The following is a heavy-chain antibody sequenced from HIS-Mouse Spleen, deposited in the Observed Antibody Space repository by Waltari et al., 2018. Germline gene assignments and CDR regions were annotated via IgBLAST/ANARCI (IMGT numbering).Heavy chain of an antibody. CDR1: GGSISSSSYY. D-gene: IGHD3-3*01. CDR3: ARHPTYYDFWSGQAPYFDY. Sequence: QLQLQESGPGLVKPSETLSLTCTVPGGSISSSSYYWGWIRQPPVKGLEWIGSIYYSGSTYYNPSLKSRVTISVDTSKNQFSLKLSSVTAADTAVYYCARHPTYYDFWSGQAPYFDYWGQGTLVTVSS. V-gene: IGHV4-39*01. J-gene: IGHJ4*02. CDR2: IYYSGST.